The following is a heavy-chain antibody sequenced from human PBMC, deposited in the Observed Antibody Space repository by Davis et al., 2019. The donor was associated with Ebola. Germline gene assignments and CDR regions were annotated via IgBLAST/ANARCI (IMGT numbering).Heavy chain of an antibody. D-gene: IGHD3-3*01. J-gene: IGHJ6*02. CDR1: GFTFSSYW. Sequence: PGGSLRLSCAASGFTFSSYWMHWVRQAPGKGLEWVANIKEDGSEKYYVDSVKGRFTISRDNAKNSLYLQMNSLRAEDTAVYYCARDPTRTYYDFWSGSSDYYYGMDVWGQGTTVTVSS. V-gene: IGHV3-7*01. CDR2: IKEDGSEK. CDR3: ARDPTRTYYDFWSGSSDYYYGMDV.